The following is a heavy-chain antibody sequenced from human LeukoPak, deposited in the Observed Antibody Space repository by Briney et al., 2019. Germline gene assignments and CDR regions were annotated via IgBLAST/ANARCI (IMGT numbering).Heavy chain of an antibody. Sequence: PSETLSLTCAVYGGSFSGCYWSWIRQPPGKGLEWIGEINHSGSTNYNPSLKSRVTISVDTSKNQFSLKLSSVTAADTAVYYCASSRSGVVDYWGQGTLVTVSS. D-gene: IGHD3-10*01. CDR2: INHSGST. CDR1: GGSFSGCY. CDR3: ASSRSGVVDY. J-gene: IGHJ4*02. V-gene: IGHV4-34*01.